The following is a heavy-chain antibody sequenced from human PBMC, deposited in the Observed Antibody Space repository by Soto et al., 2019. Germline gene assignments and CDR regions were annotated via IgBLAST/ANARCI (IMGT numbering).Heavy chain of an antibody. CDR2: INAGNGNT. V-gene: IGHV1-3*01. J-gene: IGHJ6*03. Sequence: ASVKVSCKASGYTFTSYAMHWVRQAPGQRLEWMGWINAGNGNTKYSQKFQGRVTITRDTSASTAYMELSSLRSEDTAVYYCARDRIVFTMVRGPLYMDVWGKGTTVTVSS. CDR3: ARDRIVFTMVRGPLYMDV. D-gene: IGHD3-10*01. CDR1: GYTFTSYA.